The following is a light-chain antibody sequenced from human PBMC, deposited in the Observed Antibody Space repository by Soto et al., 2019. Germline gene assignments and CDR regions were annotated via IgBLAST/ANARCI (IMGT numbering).Light chain of an antibody. V-gene: IGKV1-17*01. CDR3: LQHNSYPRT. Sequence: DIQMTQSPSSLSASVGDRVTITCRASQAITNDLSWYQQKPGEPPKRLIYAASTLHSGVPSRFSGSGSGTEFTLTISSLQPEDFATYFCLQHNSYPRTFGPGTKVDIK. CDR2: AAS. CDR1: QAITND. J-gene: IGKJ1*01.